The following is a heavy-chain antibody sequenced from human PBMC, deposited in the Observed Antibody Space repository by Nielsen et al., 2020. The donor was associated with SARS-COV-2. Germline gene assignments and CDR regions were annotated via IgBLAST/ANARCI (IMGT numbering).Heavy chain of an antibody. J-gene: IGHJ4*02. Sequence: GESLKISCAASGFTFSSYAMSWVRQAPGKGLEWVSVIYSGGSSTYYADSVKGRFTISRDNSKNTLYLQMNSLRAEDTAVYYCVYPGYGDQNDFDYWGQGTLVTVSS. V-gene: IGHV3-23*03. CDR2: IYSGGSST. D-gene: IGHD4-17*01. CDR3: VYPGYGDQNDFDY. CDR1: GFTFSSYA.